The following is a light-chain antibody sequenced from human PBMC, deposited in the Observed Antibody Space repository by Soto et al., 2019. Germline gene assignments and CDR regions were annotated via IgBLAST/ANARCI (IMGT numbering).Light chain of an antibody. Sequence: DIQMTQSPSSLSASVGDRVTITCRASQGISTYLNWYQQEPGKAPKLLIYAASSLQSGVPSRFSGSGSETDFTLTISSLQPEDVATYYCQKYDSARWTVGQGTKVDIK. CDR1: QGISTY. V-gene: IGKV1-39*01. J-gene: IGKJ1*01. CDR3: QKYDSARWT. CDR2: AAS.